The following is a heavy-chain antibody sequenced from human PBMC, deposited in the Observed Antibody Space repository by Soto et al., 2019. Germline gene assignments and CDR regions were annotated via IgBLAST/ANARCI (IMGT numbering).Heavy chain of an antibody. CDR1: GFTFSSYS. D-gene: IGHD2-21*02. Sequence: EVQLVESGGGLVQPGGSLRLSCAASGFTFSSYSMNWVRQAPGKGLEWVSYISSSSSTIYYADSVKGRFTISRDNAKNSLYLQMNSLRDEDTAVYYCARELSFDIVVVTAIKHWGQGTLVTVSS. J-gene: IGHJ1*01. V-gene: IGHV3-48*02. CDR2: ISSSSSTI. CDR3: ARELSFDIVVVTAIKH.